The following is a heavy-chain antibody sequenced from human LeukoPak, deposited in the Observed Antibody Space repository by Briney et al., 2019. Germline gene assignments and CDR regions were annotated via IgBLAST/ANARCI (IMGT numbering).Heavy chain of an antibody. CDR3: ARHARGVGATYDFDY. Sequence: SETLSLTCTVSGGSISSSSYYWGWIRQPPGKGLEWIGSIYYSGSTYYNPSLKSRVTISVDTSKNQFSLKLSSVTAADTAVYYCARHARGVGATYDFDYWGQGTLVTVSS. V-gene: IGHV4-39*01. J-gene: IGHJ4*02. CDR2: IYYSGST. D-gene: IGHD1-26*01. CDR1: GGSISSSSYY.